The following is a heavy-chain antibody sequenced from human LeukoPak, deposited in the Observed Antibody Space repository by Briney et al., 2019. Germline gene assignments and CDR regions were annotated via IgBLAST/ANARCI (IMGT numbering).Heavy chain of an antibody. CDR3: AKGTGGYYYYMDV. J-gene: IGHJ6*03. CDR2: IRYDGSNK. Sequence: GGSLRLSCAASGFTFSSYGMHWVRQAPGKGLEWVAFIRYDGSNKYYADSVKGRFTISRGNSKNTLYLQMNSLRAEDTAVYYCAKGTGGYYYYMDVWGKGTTVTVSS. CDR1: GFTFSSYG. D-gene: IGHD3-10*01. V-gene: IGHV3-30*02.